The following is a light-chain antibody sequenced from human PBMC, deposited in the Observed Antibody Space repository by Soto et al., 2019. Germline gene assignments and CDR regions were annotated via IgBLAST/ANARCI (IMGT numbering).Light chain of an antibody. V-gene: IGKV3-20*01. J-gene: IGKJ1*01. CDR2: GAS. CDR3: QQYGSSPGWT. Sequence: IVLTQSPGTLSLSPGERATLSCRASQSVSSSYLFWYQQKPGQAPSLLIYGASSRATGIPDRFSGSGSGTDFTLTIRRLEPEDFAVYYCQQYGSSPGWTFGQGTKVEIK. CDR1: QSVSSSY.